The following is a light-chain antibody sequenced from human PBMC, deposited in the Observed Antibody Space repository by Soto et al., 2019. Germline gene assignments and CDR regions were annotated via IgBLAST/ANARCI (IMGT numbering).Light chain of an antibody. J-gene: IGLJ1*01. V-gene: IGLV2-14*01. CDR1: SSDVGAYNL. CDR3: ASLTTTNFV. Sequence: QSVLTQPASVSGSPGQAITISCTGTSSDVGAYNLVSWYQHLPDKAPKLIISAVTNRPSGVSDRFSGSKSGNTACLTISGLQAEDEAEYYCASLTTTNFVFGSGTKVTVL. CDR2: AVT.